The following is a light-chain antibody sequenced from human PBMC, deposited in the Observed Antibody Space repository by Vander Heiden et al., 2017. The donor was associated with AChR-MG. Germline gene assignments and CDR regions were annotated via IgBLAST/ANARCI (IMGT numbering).Light chain of an antibody. CDR3: QVWHTTVV. J-gene: IGLJ2*01. CDR1: DIGSKT. Sequence: SFVLPPPPSVSVSPGQTARITCGGNDIGSKTVHWYQQKPGQAPFRVVYDDTYRPSGIPGRFSGSNSGATATLSISRVEAGDEADYFCQVWHTTVVFGGGTKLTVL. V-gene: IGLV3-21*02. CDR2: DDT.